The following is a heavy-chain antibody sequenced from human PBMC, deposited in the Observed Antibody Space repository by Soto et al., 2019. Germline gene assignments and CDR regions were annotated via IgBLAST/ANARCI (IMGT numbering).Heavy chain of an antibody. Sequence: SETLSLTCAVSGGSTSSSNWWSWVRQPPGKGLEWIGEIYHSGSTNYNPSLKSRVTISVDKSKNQFSLKLSSVTAADTAVYYCARDPSYYDSSGYYFHWFDPWGQGTLVTVSS. V-gene: IGHV4-4*02. J-gene: IGHJ5*02. CDR2: IYHSGST. CDR1: GGSTSSSNW. CDR3: ARDPSYYDSSGYYFHWFDP. D-gene: IGHD3-22*01.